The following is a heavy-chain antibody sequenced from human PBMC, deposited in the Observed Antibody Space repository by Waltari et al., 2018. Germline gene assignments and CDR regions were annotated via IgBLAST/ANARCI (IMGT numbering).Heavy chain of an antibody. CDR1: GHTFTTYD. CDR3: AIGSYYGGGGFGP. J-gene: IGHJ5*02. V-gene: IGHV1-8*03. Sequence: QVQLVQSGAEAKKPGASVKVSCQASGHTFTTYDINWVRQAPGQGLEWMGWMNPKSGVTGYAQKFQGRVSITRDISIRTAYMELSILSSEDSALYYCAIGSYYGGGGFGPWGQGTLVTVSS. CDR2: MNPKSGVT. D-gene: IGHD1-26*01.